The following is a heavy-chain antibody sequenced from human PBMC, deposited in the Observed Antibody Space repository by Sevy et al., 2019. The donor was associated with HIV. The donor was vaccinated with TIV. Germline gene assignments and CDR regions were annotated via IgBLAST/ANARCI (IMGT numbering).Heavy chain of an antibody. V-gene: IGHV3-7*03. CDR3: VRTYDSTGYITFRDGIFAI. CDR2: IKDDGSEK. J-gene: IGHJ3*02. D-gene: IGHD3-22*01. CDR1: GFTFDYYW. Sequence: GGSLRLSCAASGFTFDYYWMNWVRQAPGKGLEWVANIKDDGSEKHYVDSVKGRFTISRDNAKNHLHVQMNSLRVEDTAVYYCVRTYDSTGYITFRDGIFAIWGQGTKVTVSS.